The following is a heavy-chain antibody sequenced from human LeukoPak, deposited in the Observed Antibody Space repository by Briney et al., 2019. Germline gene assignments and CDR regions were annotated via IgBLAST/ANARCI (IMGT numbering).Heavy chain of an antibody. V-gene: IGHV1-2*02. J-gene: IGHJ3*02. CDR2: INPNSGGT. CDR3: ARDSGPQDGYNDAFDI. CDR1: GYTFTGYY. Sequence: ASVKVSCKASGYTFTGYYMHWVRQAPGQGLEWMGWINPNSGGTNYAQKFQGRVTMTRDTSISTAYMELSRLRSDDTAVYYCARDSGPQDGYNDAFDIWGQGTMVTVSS. D-gene: IGHD5-24*01.